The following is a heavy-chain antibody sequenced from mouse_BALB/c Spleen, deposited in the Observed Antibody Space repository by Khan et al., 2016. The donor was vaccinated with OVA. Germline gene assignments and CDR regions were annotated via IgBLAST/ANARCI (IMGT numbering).Heavy chain of an antibody. Sequence: EVELVESGGDLVKPGGSLKLSCAASGFTFSSYGMSWVRQTPDKRLEWVATTTSGGSYTYYPDHVKGRFTISRDNAKNTLYLQMTMLKSEDTAMYYCARLGNSWGQGTLVTVSA. V-gene: IGHV5-6*01. CDR2: TTSGGSYT. D-gene: IGHD2-1*01. J-gene: IGHJ3*01. CDR3: ARLGNS. CDR1: GFTFSSYG.